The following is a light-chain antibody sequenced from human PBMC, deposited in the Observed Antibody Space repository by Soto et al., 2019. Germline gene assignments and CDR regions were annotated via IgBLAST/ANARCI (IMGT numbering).Light chain of an antibody. CDR3: QQYNNWHMYT. CDR2: GAS. CDR1: QSVSSN. Sequence: EIVMTQSPATLSVSPGERATLSCRASQSVSSNLAWYQQKPGQSPRLLIYGASTRATGIPARFSGSGSGTEFNLTISSLQSEDFEVYYCQQYNNWHMYTFGQGTKLEIK. V-gene: IGKV3-15*01. J-gene: IGKJ2*01.